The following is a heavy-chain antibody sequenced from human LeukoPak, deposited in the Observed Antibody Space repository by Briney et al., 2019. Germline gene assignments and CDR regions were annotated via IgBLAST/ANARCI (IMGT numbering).Heavy chain of an antibody. J-gene: IGHJ4*02. CDR2: IYFSGST. CDR3: ARASGSGWYNYFDY. D-gene: IGHD6-19*01. Sequence: SETLSLTCTVSGGSISSYYWSWIRQPPGKGLEWIGYIYFSGSTNYNPSLKSRVTISVDTSKNQFSLKLSSVTAADTAVYYCARASGSGWYNYFDYWGQGTLVTVSS. CDR1: GGSISSYY. V-gene: IGHV4-59*12.